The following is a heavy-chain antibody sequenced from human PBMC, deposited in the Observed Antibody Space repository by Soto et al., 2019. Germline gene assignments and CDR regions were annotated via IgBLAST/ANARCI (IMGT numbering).Heavy chain of an antibody. CDR1: GYTFSTYA. CDR2: INVGNGNT. V-gene: IGHV1-3*01. D-gene: IGHD3-22*01. Sequence: ASVKVSCKASGYTFSTYAMHWVRQAPGQRLEWMGWINVGNGNTKYSQKFQGRVTITRDTSASTAHMELSSLRSEETAVYYCAYDSSGYLDYWGQGTLVTVSS. CDR3: AYDSSGYLDY. J-gene: IGHJ4*02.